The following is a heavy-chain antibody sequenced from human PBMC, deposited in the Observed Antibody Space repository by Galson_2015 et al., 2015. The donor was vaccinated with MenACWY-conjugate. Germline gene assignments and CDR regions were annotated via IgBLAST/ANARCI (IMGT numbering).Heavy chain of an antibody. CDR1: GHTLITSS. D-gene: IGHD2-2*01. CDR3: ARDRDSATVLIIPAAFDS. V-gene: IGHV1-46*01. CDR2: INPSGTST. Sequence: VKVSCKASGHTLITSSIHWVRQAPGQGLEWMGMINPSGTSTTHAQKFQDRVTTTRDTSTSTVYMELRSLSSDDTAVYYCARDRDSATVLIIPAAFDSWGQGTLVTVSS. J-gene: IGHJ4*02.